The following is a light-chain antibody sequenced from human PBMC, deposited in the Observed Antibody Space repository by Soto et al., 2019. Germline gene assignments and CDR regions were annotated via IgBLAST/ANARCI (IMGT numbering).Light chain of an antibody. CDR3: QQYGSSLFT. J-gene: IGKJ3*01. V-gene: IGKV3-20*01. CDR2: GAS. Sequence: IVLTQSPGTLSLSPGERATLSCRASQSVSSNYLAWYMQKPGQAPRLLIYGASTRATGIPDRFSGSGSGTDFTLTISRLEPEDFAVYYCQQYGSSLFTFGPGTKVDIK. CDR1: QSVSSNY.